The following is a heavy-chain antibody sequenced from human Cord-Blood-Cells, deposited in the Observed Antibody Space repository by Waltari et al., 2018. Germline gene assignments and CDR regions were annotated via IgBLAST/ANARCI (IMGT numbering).Heavy chain of an antibody. CDR2: INAGNGNT. V-gene: IGHV1-3*01. D-gene: IGHD5-12*01. CDR1: GYTFTSYA. CDR3: ARARDSGYDLDY. Sequence: QVQLVQSGAAVKKPGASVKVSCKASGYTFTSYAMHWVRQAPGQRLQWMGWINAGNGNTKYSQKFQGRVTITRDTSASTAYMELSSLRSEDTAVYYCARARDSGYDLDYWGQGTLVTVSS. J-gene: IGHJ4*02.